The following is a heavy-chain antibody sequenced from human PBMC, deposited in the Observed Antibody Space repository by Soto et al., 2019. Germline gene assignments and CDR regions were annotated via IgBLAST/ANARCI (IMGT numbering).Heavy chain of an antibody. V-gene: IGHV1-69*02. D-gene: IGHD2-21*02. CDR2: IIPILGIA. CDR1: GGTFSSYT. J-gene: IGHJ3*02. CDR3: ARALYCGGDCYDAFDI. Sequence: QVQLVQSGAEVKKPGSSVKVSCKASGGTFSSYTISWVRQAPGQGLEWMGRIIPILGIANYAQKFQGRVTITADKSTSTAYMELSSLRSEDTAVYYCARALYCGGDCYDAFDICGQGTMVTVSS.